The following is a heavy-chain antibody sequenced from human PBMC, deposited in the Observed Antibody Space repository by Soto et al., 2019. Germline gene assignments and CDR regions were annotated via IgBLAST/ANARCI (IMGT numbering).Heavy chain of an antibody. CDR2: ISYDGSNK. CDR3: ARDLEVNLGLRNYDFWSGYYTGYYYYGMDV. Sequence: GGSLRLSCAASGFTFSSYAMHWVRQAPGKGLEWVAVISYDGSNKYYADSVKGRFTISRDNSKNTLYLQMNSLRAEDTAVYYCARDLEVNLGLRNYDFWSGYYTGYYYYGMDVWGQGTTVTVSS. J-gene: IGHJ6*02. D-gene: IGHD3-3*01. CDR1: GFTFSSYA. V-gene: IGHV3-30-3*01.